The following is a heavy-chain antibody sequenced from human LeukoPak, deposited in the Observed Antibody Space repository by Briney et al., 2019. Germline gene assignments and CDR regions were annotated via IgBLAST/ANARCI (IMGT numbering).Heavy chain of an antibody. V-gene: IGHV1-8*01. CDR2: MNTNSGNT. D-gene: IGHD3-22*01. CDR1: VYTFTIYD. Sequence: GASLRVSSKPPVYTFTIYDIKWGRQALGQGLDWMGWMNTNSGNTGYAQKFQGRVTMTRTTAISTAYMELSSLRSEDTAVYYCASPSAQIYHSSGYYSAWGQGTLVTVSS. J-gene: IGHJ5*02. CDR3: ASPSAQIYHSSGYYSA.